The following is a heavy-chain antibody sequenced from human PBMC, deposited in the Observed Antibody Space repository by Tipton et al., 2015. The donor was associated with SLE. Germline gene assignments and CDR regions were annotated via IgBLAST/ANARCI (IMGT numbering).Heavy chain of an antibody. CDR1: GFSFRTYW. D-gene: IGHD6-13*01. CDR2: IKEDGTVK. V-gene: IGHV3-7*01. J-gene: IGHJ4*02. Sequence: SLRLSCAASGFSFRTYWRSWVRQAPGKGLEWVANIKEDGTVKYYGDPVKGRFTISRDNSKNALYLQMNSLRAEDTAVYYCARVQLQLTYYFDYWGQGTLVTVSS. CDR3: ARVQLQLTYYFDY.